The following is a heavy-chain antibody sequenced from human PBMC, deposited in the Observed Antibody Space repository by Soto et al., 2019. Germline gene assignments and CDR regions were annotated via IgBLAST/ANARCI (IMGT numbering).Heavy chain of an antibody. CDR2: MNPGSGNT. CDR3: ARMASSGSLNWFDP. J-gene: IGHJ5*02. D-gene: IGHD3-10*01. CDR1: GYTFTNYE. Sequence: ASVKVSCKASGYTFTNYEINWVRQATGQGLEWMGWMNPGSGNTGYAHKFQGRVTMTRNIPISTSYMELSRLGSDDTAIYYCARMASSGSLNWFDPWGQGTLLTVS. V-gene: IGHV1-8*01.